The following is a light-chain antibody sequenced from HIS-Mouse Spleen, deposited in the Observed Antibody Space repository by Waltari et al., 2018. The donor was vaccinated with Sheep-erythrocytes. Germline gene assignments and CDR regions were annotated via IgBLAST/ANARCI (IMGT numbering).Light chain of an antibody. CDR1: SSAVGCYNY. CDR3: CSYAGSYTYV. CDR2: DVS. Sequence: QSALTQPRPVSGSPGQPVTISCTGTSSAVGCYNYVSWYQQHPGKAPKLMIYDVSKRPSGVPDRFSGSKSGNTASLTISGLQAEDEADYYCCSYAGSYTYVFGTGTKVTVL. V-gene: IGLV2-11*01. J-gene: IGLJ1*01.